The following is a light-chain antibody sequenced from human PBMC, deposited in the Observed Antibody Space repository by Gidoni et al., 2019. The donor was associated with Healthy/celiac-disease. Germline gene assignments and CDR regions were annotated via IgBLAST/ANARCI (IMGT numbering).Light chain of an antibody. J-gene: IGKJ4*01. CDR1: QSVLYNSNNKNY. CDR2: WAS. V-gene: IGKV4-1*01. CDR3: QQYYSTPLT. Sequence: DIVMTPSPDSLAVSLGERATINCKSSQSVLYNSNNKNYLAWYQQKPGQPPKLLIYWASTRESGVPDRFSGSGSGTDFTLTISSLQAEDVAVYYCQQYYSTPLTFGGXTKVQIK.